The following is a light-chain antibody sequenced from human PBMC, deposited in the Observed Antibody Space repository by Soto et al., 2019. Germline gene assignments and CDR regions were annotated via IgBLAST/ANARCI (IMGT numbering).Light chain of an antibody. V-gene: IGKV3-20*01. Sequence: EIVLTQSPGTLSLSPGERATLSCRASQSVSSSYLAWYQQKPGQAPRLLIYGASSRDTGIPDRFSGSGSGTDFTLTISRLEPEDFAVYYCQQYGSSPLYTFGQGTKPEIK. CDR3: QQYGSSPLYT. CDR2: GAS. J-gene: IGKJ2*01. CDR1: QSVSSSY.